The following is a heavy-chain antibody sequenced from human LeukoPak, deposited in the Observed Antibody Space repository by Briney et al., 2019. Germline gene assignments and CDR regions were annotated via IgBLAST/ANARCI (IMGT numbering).Heavy chain of an antibody. D-gene: IGHD3-10*01. CDR3: ARVNFLSVGESKNGIDV. V-gene: IGHV1-69*04. Sequence: SVKVSCKASGGTFSSYAISWVRQAPGQGLEWMGRIIPIFGIANYAQKFQGRVTITADKSTSTAYMELSSLRSEDTAVYYCARVNFLSVGESKNGIDVWGQGTTVTVSS. CDR1: GGTFSSYA. J-gene: IGHJ6*02. CDR2: IIPIFGIA.